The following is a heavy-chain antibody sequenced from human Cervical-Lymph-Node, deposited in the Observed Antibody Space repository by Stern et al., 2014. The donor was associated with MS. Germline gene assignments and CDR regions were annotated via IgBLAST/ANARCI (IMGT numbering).Heavy chain of an antibody. CDR2: INPTTGRT. J-gene: IGHJ4*02. D-gene: IGHD2-8*01. V-gene: IGHV1-46*03. Sequence: QVQLVQSGAEVKKPGASMRISCKASGYTFTNYYVHWVRQAPGQRLEWMGIINPTTGRTNYAQRFQGRVTMTRDTSTNTAYMELSSLGPEDTAVYFCARAQDYSNVVANYWGQGTLVTVSS. CDR1: GYTFTNYY. CDR3: ARAQDYSNVVANY.